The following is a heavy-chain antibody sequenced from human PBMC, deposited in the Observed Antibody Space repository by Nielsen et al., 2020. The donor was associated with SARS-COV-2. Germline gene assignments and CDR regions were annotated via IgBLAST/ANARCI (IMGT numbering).Heavy chain of an antibody. Sequence: SCAASGFTFSDYAMAWVRQAPGKGLEWVSVIKTNGGITYYADSVKGRFTISKDNARNTLYLQMNSLRAEDTAVYYCVRVRDDGHYYDTGPFDNWGQGSLVTVSS. CDR1: GFTFSDYA. CDR2: IKTNGGIT. J-gene: IGHJ4*02. V-gene: IGHV3-23*01. D-gene: IGHD3-22*01. CDR3: VRVRDDGHYYDTGPFDN.